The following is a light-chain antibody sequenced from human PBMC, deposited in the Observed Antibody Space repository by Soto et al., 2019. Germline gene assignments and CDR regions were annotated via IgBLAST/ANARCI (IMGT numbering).Light chain of an antibody. Sequence: EIVLPQSPGPLSLSPGERSTLSCMASQSVSHNYLAWYQQRPGQAPRLLIYGASSRATGIPVRFSGSGSGTDFTLTISSLEPEDFAVYYCQQRSTWPPFSFGPGTKVDIK. J-gene: IGKJ3*01. CDR2: GAS. V-gene: IGKV3D-20*02. CDR1: QSVSHNY. CDR3: QQRSTWPPFS.